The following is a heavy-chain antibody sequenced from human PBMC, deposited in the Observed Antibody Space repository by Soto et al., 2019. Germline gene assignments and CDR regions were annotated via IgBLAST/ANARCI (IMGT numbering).Heavy chain of an antibody. D-gene: IGHD2-2*01. CDR1: GLTVGRNS. CDR3: ARARGGGYCTGTRCYGLDLDV. Sequence: EEQLVESGGGLVQPGGSLRLSCAASGLTVGRNSMSWVRQAPGKGLEWVSVIYSGDDTYYADSVRGRFTITRDNSKNTLLLQLNNVRAEDTAVYYCARARGGGYCTGTRCYGLDLDVWGKGATVTVSS. V-gene: IGHV3-66*01. CDR2: IYSGDDT. J-gene: IGHJ6*04.